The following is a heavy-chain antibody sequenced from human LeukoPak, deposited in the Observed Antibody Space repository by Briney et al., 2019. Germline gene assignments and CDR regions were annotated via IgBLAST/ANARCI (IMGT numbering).Heavy chain of an antibody. V-gene: IGHV4-4*07. CDR3: ARGCLYSGSYLRFDP. J-gene: IGHJ5*02. Sequence: SEALSLTCTVSGGSISSYYWSWIRQPAGKGLEWIGRIYTSGSTNYNPSLKSRVTTSVDTSKNQFSLKLSSVTAADTAVYYCARGCLYSGSYLRFDPWGQGTLVTVSS. D-gene: IGHD1-26*01. CDR1: GGSISSYY. CDR2: IYTSGST.